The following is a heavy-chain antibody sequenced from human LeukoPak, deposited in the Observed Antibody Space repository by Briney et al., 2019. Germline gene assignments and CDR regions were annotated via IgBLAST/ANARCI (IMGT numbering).Heavy chain of an antibody. V-gene: IGHV4-59*01. Sequence: SETLSLTCTVSGGSISSYYWSWIRQPPGKGLEWIGCISYSGSTNYNPSLKSRVTISVDTSKNQFSLKLSSVTAADTAVYYCARGYSSGWYVDYWGQGTLVTVSS. CDR2: ISYSGST. D-gene: IGHD6-19*01. CDR1: GGSISSYY. J-gene: IGHJ4*02. CDR3: ARGYSSGWYVDY.